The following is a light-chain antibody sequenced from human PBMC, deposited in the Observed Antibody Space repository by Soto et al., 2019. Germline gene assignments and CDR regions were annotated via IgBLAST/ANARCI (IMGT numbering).Light chain of an antibody. CDR1: QSVLYSPNNKNY. V-gene: IGKV4-1*01. CDR3: HHYHSAPQT. Sequence: DIVMTQSPDSPAVSLGEMATINCKSSQSVLYSPNNKNYLAWYQQKPGQPPKLLVYWASTRESGVPDRFSGSGSGTDFTLTITSLQAEDAAVYYCHHYHSAPQTFGQGTKVEIK. CDR2: WAS. J-gene: IGKJ1*01.